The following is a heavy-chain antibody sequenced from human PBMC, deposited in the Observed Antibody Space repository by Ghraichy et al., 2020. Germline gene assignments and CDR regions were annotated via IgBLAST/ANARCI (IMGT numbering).Heavy chain of an antibody. Sequence: ASMKVSCKASGYTFTDYGISWVRQAPGQGLEWMGWISGYNDNTNFAPKFRDRVTVTTDTLSATAYLEVRSLKSDDTAIYYCARNSSDRAFDIWGQGTMVTVSS. J-gene: IGHJ3*02. CDR2: ISGYNDNT. CDR1: GYTFTDYG. V-gene: IGHV1-18*01. CDR3: ARNSSDRAFDI. D-gene: IGHD4-11*01.